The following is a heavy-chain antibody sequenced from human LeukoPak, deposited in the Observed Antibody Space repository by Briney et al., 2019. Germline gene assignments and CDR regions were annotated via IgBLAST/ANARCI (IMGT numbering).Heavy chain of an antibody. V-gene: IGHV4-4*02. CDR2: IHHSGSS. J-gene: IGHJ4*02. CDR3: ARAYNWNRLDY. D-gene: IGHD1-20*01. Sequence: SETLSLTCAVSGGSISSDNWWSWVRQPPGKGLEWIGEIHHSGSSNYNPSLKSRVTISVDKSKNHFSLKLSSVTAADTAVYYCARAYNWNRLDYWGQGTLVTASS. CDR1: GGSISSDNW.